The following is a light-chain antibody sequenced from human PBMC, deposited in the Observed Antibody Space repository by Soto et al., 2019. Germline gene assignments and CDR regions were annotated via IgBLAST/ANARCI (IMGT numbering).Light chain of an antibody. CDR2: KND. V-gene: IGLV1-47*01. CDR3: AAWDDSLSGLV. Sequence: QSVLTQPPSASGTPGQRVTISCSGSSSNVGRNFVFWYQQLPGTAPKLLVYKNDERPSGVPDRFSGSKSGTSASLAISGLRSEDEADYYCAAWDDSLSGLVFGPGTKLTVL. CDR1: SSNVGRNF. J-gene: IGLJ1*01.